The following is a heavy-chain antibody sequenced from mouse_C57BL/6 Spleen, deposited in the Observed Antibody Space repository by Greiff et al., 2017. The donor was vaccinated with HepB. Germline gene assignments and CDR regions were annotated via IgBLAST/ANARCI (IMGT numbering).Heavy chain of an antibody. CDR3: ARGRYYGSSFPLYAMDY. CDR2: IDPSDSYT. Sequence: VQLQQSGAELVKPGASVKLSCKASGYTFTSYWMQWVKQRPGQGLEWIGEIDPSDSYTNYNQKFKGKATLTVDTSSSTAYMQLSSLTSEDSAVYYCARGRYYGSSFPLYAMDYWGQGTSVTVSS. V-gene: IGHV1-50*01. D-gene: IGHD1-1*01. J-gene: IGHJ4*01. CDR1: GYTFTSYW.